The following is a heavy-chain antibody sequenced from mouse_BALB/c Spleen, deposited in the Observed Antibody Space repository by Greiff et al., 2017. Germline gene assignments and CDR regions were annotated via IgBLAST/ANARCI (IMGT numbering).Heavy chain of an antibody. V-gene: IGHV5-17*02. J-gene: IGHJ4*01. CDR3: ARGPFYYGYVDYAMDY. D-gene: IGHD2-2*01. CDR2: ISSGSSTI. CDR1: GFTFSSFG. Sequence: DVMLVESGGGLVKPGGSLKLSCAASGFTFSSFGMHWVRQAPEKGLEWVAYISSGSSTIYYADTVKGRFTISRDNPKNTLFLQMTSLRSEDTAMYYCARGPFYYGYVDYAMDYWGQGTSVPVSS.